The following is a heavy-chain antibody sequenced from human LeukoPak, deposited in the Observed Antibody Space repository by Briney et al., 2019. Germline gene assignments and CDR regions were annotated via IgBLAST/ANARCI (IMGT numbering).Heavy chain of an antibody. CDR3: ARHKRGSFYSFDY. V-gene: IGHV4-59*08. J-gene: IGHJ4*02. D-gene: IGHD1-26*01. CDR2: VYDSGST. CDR1: GGSFSGYH. Sequence: SETLSLTCAVYGGSFSGYHWSWIRQPPGKGLEWVGYVYDSGSTNYNPSLKSRVTISVDTSRNQFSLKLSSVTAADTAVYYCARHKRGSFYSFDYWGQGTLVTVSS.